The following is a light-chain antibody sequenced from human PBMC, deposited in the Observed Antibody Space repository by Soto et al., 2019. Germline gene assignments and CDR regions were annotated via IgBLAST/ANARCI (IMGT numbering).Light chain of an antibody. CDR3: QQYNSYSST. CDR2: DAS. V-gene: IGKV1-5*01. CDR1: QSTSSY. J-gene: IGKJ5*01. Sequence: DIQMTQSPSTLSASVGDRVTITCRASQSTSSYLAWYQQKPGKAPKLLIYDASSLESGVPSRFSGSGSGTEFTLTISSLQPDDFATYYCQQYNSYSSTFGQGTRLEIK.